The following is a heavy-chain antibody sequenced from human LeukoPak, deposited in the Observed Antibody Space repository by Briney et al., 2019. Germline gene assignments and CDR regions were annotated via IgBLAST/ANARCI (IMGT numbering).Heavy chain of an antibody. D-gene: IGHD3-10*01. Sequence: SETLSLTCAVYGGSFSGYYWSWLRQPPGKGLEWIGEINHSGSTNYNPSLKSRVTISVDTSKNQFSLKLSSVTAADTAVYYCARVVRYYYGSGSAHFDYWGQGTLVTVSS. CDR3: ARVVRYYYGSGSAHFDY. V-gene: IGHV4-34*01. CDR2: INHSGST. J-gene: IGHJ4*02. CDR1: GGSFSGYY.